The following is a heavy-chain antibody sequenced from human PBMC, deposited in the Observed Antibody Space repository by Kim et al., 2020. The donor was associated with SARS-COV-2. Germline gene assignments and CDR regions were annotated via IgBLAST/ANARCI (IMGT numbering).Heavy chain of an antibody. CDR2: INHSGST. J-gene: IGHJ4*01. V-gene: IGHV4-34*01. CDR3: ARALSARRYSSSWAYYFD. CDR1: GGSFSGYY. D-gene: IGHD6-13*01. Sequence: SETLSLTCAVYGGSFSGYYWSWIRQPPGKGLEWIGEINHSGSTNYNPSLKSRVTISVDTSKNQFSLKLSSVTAADTAVYYCARALSARRYSSSWAYYFD.